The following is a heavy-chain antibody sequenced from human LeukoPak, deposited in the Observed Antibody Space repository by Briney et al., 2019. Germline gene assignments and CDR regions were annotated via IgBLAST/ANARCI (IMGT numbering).Heavy chain of an antibody. CDR3: ARSSNNGAFDI. V-gene: IGHV3-21*01. J-gene: IGHJ3*02. CDR1: GSTFSSHS. CDR2: ISPSSSHI. D-gene: IGHD1/OR15-1a*01. Sequence: PGGSLRLSCAASGSTFSSHSMNWVRQAPGQGLEWVSSISPSSSHIHYTDSVRGRFTISRDNPKNLLYLQLSSLRADDTAVYYCARSSNNGAFDIWAQKTMVTASS.